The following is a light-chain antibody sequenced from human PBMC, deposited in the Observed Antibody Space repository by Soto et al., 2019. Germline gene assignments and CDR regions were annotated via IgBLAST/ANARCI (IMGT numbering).Light chain of an antibody. CDR3: QHYNSYSEA. J-gene: IGKJ1*01. V-gene: IGKV1-5*03. Sequence: DIQMTQSPSSLSASVGDSVTITCRASQSISNWLAWHQQKPGKAPKLLIYKASTLKSGVPSRFSGSGSGTEFTLTISSLQPDDFATYYCQHYNSYSEAFGQGTKVDNK. CDR2: KAS. CDR1: QSISNW.